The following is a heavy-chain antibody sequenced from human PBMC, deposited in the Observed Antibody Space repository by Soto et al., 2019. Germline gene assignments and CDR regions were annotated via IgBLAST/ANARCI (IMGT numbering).Heavy chain of an antibody. D-gene: IGHD3-3*01. CDR3: ARDGVWIFGVVTNYYYGMDV. CDR1: GYTFTSYG. CDR2: ISAYNGNT. Sequence: ASVKVSCMASGYTFTSYGISWVRQAPGQGLEWMGWISAYNGNTNYAQKLQGRVTMTTDTSTSTAYMELRSLRSDDTAVYYCARDGVWIFGVVTNYYYGMDVWGQGTTVTVSS. V-gene: IGHV1-18*01. J-gene: IGHJ6*02.